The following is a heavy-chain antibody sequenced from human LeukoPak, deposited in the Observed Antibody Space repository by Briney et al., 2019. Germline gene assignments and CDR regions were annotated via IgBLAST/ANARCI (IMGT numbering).Heavy chain of an antibody. D-gene: IGHD1-20*01. J-gene: IGHJ5*02. V-gene: IGHV4-59*01. CDR1: GGSISSYY. CDR3: ARGVSITGTTGWFDP. CDR2: IYYSGST. Sequence: PSETLSLTCTVSGGSISSYYWSWIRQPPGKGLEWIGYIYYSGSTNYNPSLKSRVTISVDTSKNQFSLTLSSVTAADTAVYYCARGVSITGTTGWFDPWGQGTLVTVSS.